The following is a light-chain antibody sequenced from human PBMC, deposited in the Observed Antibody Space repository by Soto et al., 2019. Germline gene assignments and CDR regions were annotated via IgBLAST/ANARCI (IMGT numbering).Light chain of an antibody. CDR3: SSYSITTSLYV. V-gene: IGLV2-14*01. CDR2: EVS. J-gene: IGLJ1*01. Sequence: QSVLTQPASVSGSPGQSITISCTGTSSDVGYYNFVSWYQLHPGKAPKLMISEVSHRPSGVSNRYSGSQSAYTASLTISGLQPEDEADYYCSSYSITTSLYVFGTGTKVTVL. CDR1: SSDVGYYNF.